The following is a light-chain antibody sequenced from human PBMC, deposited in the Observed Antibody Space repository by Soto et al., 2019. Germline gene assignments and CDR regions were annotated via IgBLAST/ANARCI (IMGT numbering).Light chain of an antibody. V-gene: IGKV1-12*01. CDR1: QGISSL. Sequence: DIQMAQSPSSVSASVGDRVTITCRASQGISSLLAWYQQRPGKAPKLLIYAASNLQNEVPSRFSGSGSGTDFTLTISSLQPEDFATYYCQQAKNFPWTFGQGTRVEIK. CDR3: QQAKNFPWT. CDR2: AAS. J-gene: IGKJ1*01.